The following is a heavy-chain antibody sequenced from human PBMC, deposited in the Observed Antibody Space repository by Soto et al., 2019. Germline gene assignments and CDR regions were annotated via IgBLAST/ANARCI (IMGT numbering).Heavy chain of an antibody. J-gene: IGHJ4*02. V-gene: IGHV1-8*01. CDR3: ARDNGYESDY. CDR2: MNPNSGNT. CDR1: GDTFTNYD. Sequence: ASVKVSCKASGDTFTNYDIKWVRQATGQGLEWMGWMNPNSGNTGYAQKFQGRVTMTTDTSTSTAYMELRSLRSDDTAVYYCARDNGYESDYWGQGTLVTVSS. D-gene: IGHD5-12*01.